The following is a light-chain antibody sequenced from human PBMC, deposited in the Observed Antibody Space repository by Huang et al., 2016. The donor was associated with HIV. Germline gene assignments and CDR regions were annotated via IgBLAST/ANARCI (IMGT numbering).Light chain of an antibody. CDR3: QQYYNTTLS. CDR2: AAS. J-gene: IGKJ4*01. V-gene: IGKV1-NL1*01. Sequence: DIQMTQSPSSLSASVGDRVTIICRASRGISNSLAWYQQQPGKAPKLLLYAASRLQGGVPSRFSGSGSRTDYTLTISSLQPEDSATYYCQQYYNTTLSFGGGTKVEIK. CDR1: RGISNS.